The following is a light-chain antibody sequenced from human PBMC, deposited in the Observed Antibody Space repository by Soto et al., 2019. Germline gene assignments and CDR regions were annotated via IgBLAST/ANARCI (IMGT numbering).Light chain of an antibody. V-gene: IGLV2-14*01. J-gene: IGLJ2*01. CDR2: DVT. CDR3: SSYTSTSTLV. CDR1: SSDVGGYNY. Sequence: QPVLTQPASVSGSPGQSITISCTGTSSDVGGYNYVSWYQQHPGKAPKLMIYDVTYRPSGVSDRLSGSKSGNTASLTVSGLQAEDEADYYCSSYTSTSTLVFGGRTKLTVL.